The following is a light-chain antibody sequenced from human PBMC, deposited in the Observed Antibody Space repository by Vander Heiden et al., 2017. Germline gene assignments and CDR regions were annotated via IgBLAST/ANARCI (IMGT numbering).Light chain of an antibody. Sequence: IVMTQSPATLSVSPGETATLSCRASQSVSSNLPWYPQKPGQAPPLLLYCASTSATGIPARFIGSGYRTEFTLTISSRQSEDFAVFYCQQHNNWPTRTFGQGTKVEIK. CDR1: QSVSSN. CDR2: CAS. CDR3: QQHNNWPTRT. J-gene: IGKJ1*01. V-gene: IGKV3-15*01.